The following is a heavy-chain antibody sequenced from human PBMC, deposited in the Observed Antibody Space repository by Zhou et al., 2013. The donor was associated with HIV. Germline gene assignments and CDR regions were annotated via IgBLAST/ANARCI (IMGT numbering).Heavy chain of an antibody. D-gene: IGHD3-22*01. J-gene: IGHJ5*02. V-gene: IGHV1-69*12. Sequence: QVQLVQSGAEVKKPGSSVKVSCKASGYTFSSYVITWVRQAPGQGLEWMGGIIPIFGTANYAQKFQGRVTITADESTSTGYMELSSLRSEDTAVYYCARDQPKPYYYDSRGYYYSGPNWFDPWGQGTLVTVSS. CDR1: GYTFSSYV. CDR2: IIPIFGTA. CDR3: ARDQPKPYYYDSRGYYYSGPNWFDP.